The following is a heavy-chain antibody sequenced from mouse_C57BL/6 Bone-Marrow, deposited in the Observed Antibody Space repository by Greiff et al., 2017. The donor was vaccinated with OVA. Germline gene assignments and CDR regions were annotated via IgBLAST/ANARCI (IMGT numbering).Heavy chain of an antibody. Sequence: VQLQQSGAELVKPGASVKMSCKASGYTFTTYPIEWMQQNHGKSLEWIGNFHPYNDDTKYNEKFKGKATLTVEKSSSTVYLELSRLTSDDSAVYYGARPGDYDGDWFAYWGQGTLVTVSA. J-gene: IGHJ3*01. CDR2: FHPYNDDT. V-gene: IGHV1-47*01. D-gene: IGHD2-4*01. CDR1: GYTFTTYP. CDR3: ARPGDYDGDWFAY.